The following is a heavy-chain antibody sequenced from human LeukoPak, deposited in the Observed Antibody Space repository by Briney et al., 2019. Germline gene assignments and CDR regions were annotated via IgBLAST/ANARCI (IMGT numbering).Heavy chain of an antibody. CDR1: GFTFSNYA. D-gene: IGHD3-10*01. Sequence: PGGSLRLSCAASGFTFSNYAMSWVRQAPGQGLEWVSALSGSGDNTYYADSVKGRFTISRDNSKNTLYLQMNSLRAEDTALYYCARPASRGVGRYFDLWGRGTPVTVSS. CDR2: LSGSGDNT. J-gene: IGHJ2*01. CDR3: ARPASRGVGRYFDL. V-gene: IGHV3-23*01.